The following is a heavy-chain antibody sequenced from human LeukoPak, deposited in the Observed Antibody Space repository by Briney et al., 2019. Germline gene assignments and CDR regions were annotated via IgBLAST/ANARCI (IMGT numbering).Heavy chain of an antibody. D-gene: IGHD5-18*01. Sequence: TGGSLRLSCAASGITFSSYGMHWVRQAPGKGLEWVAVISYDGSNKYYADSVKGRFTISRDNSKNTLYLQMNSLRAEDTAVYYCAKDRGRAHSYGSFDYWGQGTLVTVSS. CDR3: AKDRGRAHSYGSFDY. J-gene: IGHJ4*02. CDR2: ISYDGSNK. V-gene: IGHV3-30*18. CDR1: GITFSSYG.